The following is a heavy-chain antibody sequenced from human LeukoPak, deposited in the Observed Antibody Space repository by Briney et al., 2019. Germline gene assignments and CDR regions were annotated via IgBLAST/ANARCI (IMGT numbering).Heavy chain of an antibody. CDR2: ISYDGTNK. Sequence: PGGSLRLSCAASGFPFSSYDMHWVRQAPGKGLEWVAVISYDGTNKYYADSVKGRFTISRDNSKSTLYLQMNSLRAEDTAVYYCAKENDFVYWGQGTLVTVSS. J-gene: IGHJ4*02. V-gene: IGHV3-30*18. CDR1: GFPFSSYD. D-gene: IGHD3-3*01. CDR3: AKENDFVY.